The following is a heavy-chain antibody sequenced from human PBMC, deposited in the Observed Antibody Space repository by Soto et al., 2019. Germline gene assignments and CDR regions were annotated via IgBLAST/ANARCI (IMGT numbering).Heavy chain of an antibody. J-gene: IGHJ6*02. Sequence: QVQLVQSGAEVKKPGSSVKVSCKASGGTFSSYTISWVRQAPGQGLEWMGRIIPILGIANYAQKFQGRVTIPADKATSRAYMELSSLRSENTAVYYCARDIGQWELQIRYGMDVWGQGTTVTVSS. CDR1: GGTFSSYT. V-gene: IGHV1-69*08. D-gene: IGHD1-26*01. CDR3: ARDIGQWELQIRYGMDV. CDR2: IIPILGIA.